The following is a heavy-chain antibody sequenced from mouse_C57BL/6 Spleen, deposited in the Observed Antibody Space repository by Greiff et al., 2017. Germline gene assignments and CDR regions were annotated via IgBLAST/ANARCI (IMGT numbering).Heavy chain of an antibody. D-gene: IGHD2-4*01. CDR1: GFSLTSYG. CDR3: ARGKDYDEYFDY. CDR2: IWSGGST. J-gene: IGHJ2*01. V-gene: IGHV2-2*01. Sequence: QVQLKESGPGLVQPSQSLSITCTVSGFSLTSYGVHWVRQSPGKGLEWLGVIWSGGSTDYNAAFISRLSISKDNSKSQVFFKMNSLQADDTAIYYCARGKDYDEYFDYWGQGTTLTVSS.